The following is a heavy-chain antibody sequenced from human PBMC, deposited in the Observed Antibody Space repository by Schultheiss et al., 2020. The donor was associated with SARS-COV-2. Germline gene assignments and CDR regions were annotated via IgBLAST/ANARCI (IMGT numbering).Heavy chain of an antibody. CDR1: GFTFSSYG. CDR3: AKGGRYYYYGMDV. CDR2: IRYDGSNK. D-gene: IGHD6-25*01. V-gene: IGHV3-30*02. J-gene: IGHJ6*02. Sequence: GGSLRLSCAASGFTFSSYGMHWVRQAPGKGLEWVAFIRYDGSNKYYADSVKGRFTISRDNSKNTLYLQMNSLRAEDTAVYYCAKGGRYYYYGMDVWGQGTTVTVSS.